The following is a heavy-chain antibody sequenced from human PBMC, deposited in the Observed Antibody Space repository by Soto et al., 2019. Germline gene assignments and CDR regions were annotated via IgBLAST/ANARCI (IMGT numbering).Heavy chain of an antibody. V-gene: IGHV3-30*18. CDR2: ISYDGSNK. CDR1: GFTFSSYG. D-gene: IGHD1-26*01. Sequence: GGSLRLSCAASGFTFSSYGMHWVRQAPGKELEWVAVISYDGSNKYYADSVKGRFTISRDNSKNTLYLQMNSLRAEDTAVYYCAKGGSGSYYSLFDYWGQGTLVTVSS. J-gene: IGHJ4*02. CDR3: AKGGSGSYYSLFDY.